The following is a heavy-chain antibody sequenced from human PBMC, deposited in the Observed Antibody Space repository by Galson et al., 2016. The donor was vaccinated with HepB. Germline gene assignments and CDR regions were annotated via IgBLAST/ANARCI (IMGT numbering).Heavy chain of an antibody. V-gene: IGHV3-74*01. CDR1: GFIFSNYW. CDR3: ARGCPETTYYYYMDV. CDR2: INRDGSTT. D-gene: IGHD1-7*01. J-gene: IGHJ6*03. Sequence: SLRLSCAASGFIFSNYWMHWVRQVPGKGLVWVSRINRDGSTTSYADSVKGRFTITRDNAKNTLYLQIDSLRAEDTAVYYCARGCPETTYYYYMDVWGKGTTVAVSS.